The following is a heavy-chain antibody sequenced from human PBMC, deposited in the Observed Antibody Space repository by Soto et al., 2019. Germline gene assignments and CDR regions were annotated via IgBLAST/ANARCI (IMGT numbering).Heavy chain of an antibody. CDR1: GFTFSSYG. CDR2: IWYDGSNK. Sequence: GGSLRLSCAASGFTFSSYGMHWVRQAPGKGLEWVAVIWYDGSNKYYADSVKGRFTISRDNSKNTLYLQMNSLRAEDPAVYYCARDAAGIQLWSWGQGTLVTVSS. D-gene: IGHD5-18*01. V-gene: IGHV3-33*01. J-gene: IGHJ5*02. CDR3: ARDAAGIQLWS.